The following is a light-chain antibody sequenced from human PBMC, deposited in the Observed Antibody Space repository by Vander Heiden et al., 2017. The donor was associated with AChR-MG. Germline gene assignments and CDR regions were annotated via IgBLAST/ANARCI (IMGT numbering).Light chain of an antibody. CDR1: TGTVTSTLY. V-gene: IGLV7-46*01. J-gene: IGLJ3*02. CDR2: DTN. Sequence: QAVVTQEPSLTVSPGGTVTLTCGSSTGTVTSTLYPHWFQQKPGQAPRTLIYDTNNRPSWTPARFSGSLLGGSAALTLSGAQPEDEADYYCFLSYSGVRVFGGGTKLTVL. CDR3: FLSYSGVRV.